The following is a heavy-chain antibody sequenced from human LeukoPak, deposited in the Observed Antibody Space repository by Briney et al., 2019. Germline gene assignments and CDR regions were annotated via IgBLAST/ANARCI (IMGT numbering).Heavy chain of an antibody. CDR2: INPSGGST. D-gene: IGHD6-13*01. J-gene: IGHJ4*02. CDR3: ARVNGIAAAGTSFFDY. Sequence: ASVKVSCKASGYTFTSYYMHWVRQAPGQGLEWMGIINPSGGSTSYAQKSQGRVTMTRDTSTSTVYMELSSLRSEDTAVYYCARVNGIAAAGTSFFDYWGQGTLVTVSS. CDR1: GYTFTSYY. V-gene: IGHV1-46*01.